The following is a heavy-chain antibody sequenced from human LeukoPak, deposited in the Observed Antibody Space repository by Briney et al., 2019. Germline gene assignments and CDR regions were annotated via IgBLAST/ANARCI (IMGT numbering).Heavy chain of an antibody. V-gene: IGHV4-59*08. Sequence: SETLSLTCTVSGGSISSYYWSWIRQPPGKGLEWIGYIYYSGGTSYNPSLKSRVTISVDTSKNQFSLKLTSVTSADTAVYYCARGRQGSGGSGYPLAGGVMNWFDPWGQGTLVTVSS. CDR2: IYYSGGT. J-gene: IGHJ5*02. CDR3: ARGRQGSGGSGYPLAGGVMNWFDP. D-gene: IGHD2-15*01. CDR1: GGSISSYY.